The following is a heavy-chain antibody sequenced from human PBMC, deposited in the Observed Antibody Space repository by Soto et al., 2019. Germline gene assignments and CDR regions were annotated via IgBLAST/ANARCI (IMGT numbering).Heavy chain of an antibody. CDR3: ARTLIGLLWEGD. J-gene: IGHJ4*01. V-gene: IGHV1-18*01. D-gene: IGHD3-10*01. CDR1: GYTFTSYG. Sequence: SVQVSCTASGYTFTSYGISWVRKAPGQGLEWMGWISAYNGNTNYAQKFQGRVTMTTDTSTSTAYMELRSLRSDDTAVYYCARTLIGLLWEGDWGKRTQVTGSS. CDR2: ISAYNGNT.